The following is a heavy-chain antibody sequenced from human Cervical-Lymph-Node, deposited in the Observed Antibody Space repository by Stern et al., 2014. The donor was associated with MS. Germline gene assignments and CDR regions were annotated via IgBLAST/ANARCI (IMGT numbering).Heavy chain of an antibody. J-gene: IGHJ3*02. CDR1: GFTFSSYG. V-gene: IGHV3-33*01. CDR2: IWDDGSNK. Sequence: VQLVESGGGVVQPGRSLRLSCAASGFTFSSYGMHWVRQAPGKGLEWGSVIWDDGSNKYTADSEKGRISISREYSKNTRYLQTNSLRAEDTAVYYCARDRGWERDAFDIWGQGTMVTVSS. D-gene: IGHD1-26*01. CDR3: ARDRGWERDAFDI.